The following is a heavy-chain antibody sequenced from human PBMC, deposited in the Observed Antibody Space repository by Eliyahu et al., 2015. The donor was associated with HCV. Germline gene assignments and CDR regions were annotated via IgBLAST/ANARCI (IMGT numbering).Heavy chain of an antibody. J-gene: IGHJ3*02. CDR3: AADPGDSGSYYGLDAFDI. Sequence: QMQLVQSGPEVKKPGTSVKVSCKASGFTFTSSAMQWVRQARGQRLEWIGWIVVGSGNTNYAQKFQERVTITRDMSTSTAYMELSSLRSEDTAVYYCAADPGDSGSYYGLDAFDIWGQGTMVTVSS. D-gene: IGHD1-26*01. CDR2: IVVGSGNT. CDR1: GFTFTSSA. V-gene: IGHV1-58*02.